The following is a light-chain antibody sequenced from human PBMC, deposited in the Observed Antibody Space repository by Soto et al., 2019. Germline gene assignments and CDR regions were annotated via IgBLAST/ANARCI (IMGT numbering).Light chain of an antibody. CDR1: QSISSW. V-gene: IGKV1-5*03. Sequence: DIQMTQSPSTLSASVGDRVTITCRASQSISSWLAWYQQKPGKDPQPLIFKESSLESGVPSRFSSSGSGTDFPLTISSLQPDDFATYYCQEYSSYWTFGQGTKVEIK. J-gene: IGKJ1*01. CDR3: QEYSSYWT. CDR2: KES.